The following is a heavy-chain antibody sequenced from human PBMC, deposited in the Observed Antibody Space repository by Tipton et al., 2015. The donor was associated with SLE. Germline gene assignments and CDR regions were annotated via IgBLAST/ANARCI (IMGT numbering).Heavy chain of an antibody. J-gene: IGHJ6*03. V-gene: IGHV3-33*01. CDR2: IWYDGRRT. CDR1: GFTFSSYN. CDR3: ARQGDRRVWYYYMDV. D-gene: IGHD3-16*01. Sequence: SLRLSCAASGFTFSSYNIHWVRQAPGKGLEWMAVIWYDGRRTYYADSVKGRFTVSRDNSKNTLYLQMNILRAEDSAIYYCARQGDRRVWYYYMDVWGKGTTVTVSS.